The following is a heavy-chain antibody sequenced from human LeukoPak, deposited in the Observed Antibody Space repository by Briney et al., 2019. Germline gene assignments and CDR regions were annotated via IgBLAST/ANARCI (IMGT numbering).Heavy chain of an antibody. D-gene: IGHD3-3*01. CDR1: GFSLSSGGVG. V-gene: IGHV2-5*01. Sequence: SGPTLVNPTQTLTLTCTFSGFSLSSGGVGVGWIRQPPGKALEWLSLIYWNDDKRYSPSLKSRLTITKDTSKNQVVLTMIDTDPADTATYYCAHKYDFWNGYDSWGQGTLVTVSS. CDR2: IYWNDDK. J-gene: IGHJ4*02. CDR3: AHKYDFWNGYDS.